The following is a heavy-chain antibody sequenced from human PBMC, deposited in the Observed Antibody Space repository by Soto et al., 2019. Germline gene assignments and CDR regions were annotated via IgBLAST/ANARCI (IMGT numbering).Heavy chain of an antibody. J-gene: IGHJ4*02. V-gene: IGHV4-34*01. Sequence: SETLSLTGAVSGGSFIGYFCNWIRQSPGRGLEWIGQINHSGRTSFNPSLRSRVTISVDSAKTHFSLNLTSVTDADTALYYCARGFGYFRQWGQGALVTVSS. D-gene: IGHD3-22*01. CDR1: GGSFIGYF. CDR3: ARGFGYFRQ. CDR2: INHSGRT.